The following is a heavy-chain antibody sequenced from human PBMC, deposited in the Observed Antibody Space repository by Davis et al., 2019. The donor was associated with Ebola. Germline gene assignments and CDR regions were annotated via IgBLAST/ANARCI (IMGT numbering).Heavy chain of an antibody. CDR3: ARVSSGFYWYFDL. CDR2: IYSGGST. CDR1: GFTVSSNY. Sequence: GGSLRLSCAASGFTVSSNYMSWVRQAPGKGLEWVSVIYSGGSTYYADSVKGRFTISRDNSKNTLYLQMNSLRAEDTAVYYCARVSSGFYWYFDLWGRGTLVTVSS. D-gene: IGHD6-19*01. J-gene: IGHJ2*01. V-gene: IGHV3-53*01.